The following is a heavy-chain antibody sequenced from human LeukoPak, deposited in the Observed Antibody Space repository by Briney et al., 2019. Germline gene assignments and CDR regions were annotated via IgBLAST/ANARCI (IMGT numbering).Heavy chain of an antibody. CDR2: IYYRGST. J-gene: IGHJ4*02. Sequence: PSETLSLTCTVSGGSISSSSYYWGWIRQPPGKGLEWIGSIYYRGSTYYNPSLKSRVTISVDTSKNQFSLKLSSVTAADTAVYYCARLGAGTTDYWGQGTLVTVSS. CDR1: GGSISSSSYY. V-gene: IGHV4-39*01. D-gene: IGHD1-1*01. CDR3: ARLGAGTTDY.